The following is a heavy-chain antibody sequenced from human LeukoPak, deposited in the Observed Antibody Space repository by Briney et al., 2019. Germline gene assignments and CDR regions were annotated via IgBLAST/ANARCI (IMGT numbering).Heavy chain of an antibody. J-gene: IGHJ4*02. CDR2: IIPIFGTA. CDR1: GYTFTSYG. V-gene: IGHV1-69*06. Sequence: ASVKVSCKASGYTFTSYGISWVRQAPGQGLEWMGGIIPIFGTANYAQKFQGRVTITADKSTSTAYMELSSLRSEDTAVYYCARDRRDGYNFHYWGQGTLVTVSS. D-gene: IGHD5-24*01. CDR3: ARDRRDGYNFHY.